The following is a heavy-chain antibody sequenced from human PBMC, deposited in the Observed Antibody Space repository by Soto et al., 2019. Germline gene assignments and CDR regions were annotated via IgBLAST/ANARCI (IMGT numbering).Heavy chain of an antibody. Sequence: ASVKVSCKASGYTFTGYYMHWVRQAPGQGLEWMGWINPNSGGTNYAQKFQGRVTMTRDTSISTAYMELSRLRSDDTAVYYCASHILTGYYDAFDIWGQGTMVTVSS. CDR1: GYTFTGYY. CDR3: ASHILTGYYDAFDI. J-gene: IGHJ3*02. D-gene: IGHD3-9*01. CDR2: INPNSGGT. V-gene: IGHV1-2*02.